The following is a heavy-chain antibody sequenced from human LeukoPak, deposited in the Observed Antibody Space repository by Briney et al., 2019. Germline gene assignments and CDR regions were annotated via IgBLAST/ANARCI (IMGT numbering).Heavy chain of an antibody. CDR3: AREVEYSSTYYFDY. J-gene: IGHJ4*02. V-gene: IGHV1-3*01. Sequence: ASVKVSCKTSGYTFTNYAIHWVRQAPGQTLEWLGCINGANGNTEYSQKFQGRVTITADESTSTAYMELSSLRSEDTAVYYCAREVEYSSTYYFDYWGQGTLVTVSS. CDR1: GYTFTNYA. CDR2: INGANGNT. D-gene: IGHD6-6*01.